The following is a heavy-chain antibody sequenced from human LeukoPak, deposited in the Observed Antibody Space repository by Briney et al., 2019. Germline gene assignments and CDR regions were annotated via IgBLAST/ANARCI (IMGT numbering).Heavy chain of an antibody. V-gene: IGHV3-23*01. Sequence: GGSQRLSCAASGFTVSSNYMSWVRQAPGKGLEWVSGISPSGDIKYYVDSVKGRFTVSRDNSKNTLYLQINSLRDEDTAVYYCAKDDAWLQYNDWGQGTLVTVSS. CDR2: ISPSGDIK. CDR3: AKDDAWLQYND. D-gene: IGHD5-24*01. J-gene: IGHJ4*02. CDR1: GFTVSSNY.